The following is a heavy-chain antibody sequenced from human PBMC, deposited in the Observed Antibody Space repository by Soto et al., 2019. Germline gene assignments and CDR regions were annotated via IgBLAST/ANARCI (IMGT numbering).Heavy chain of an antibody. CDR3: ARRGLVGATTFDY. Sequence: PSETLCLTCTVSGGSIGSSGAYWGWIRQPPGKGLECIGSIYYSGSTYYSPSLKSRVTISVDTSKNQFSLKLSSVTAADTAVYYCARRGLVGATTFDYWGQGTLVTVSS. J-gene: IGHJ4*02. D-gene: IGHD1-26*01. V-gene: IGHV4-39*01. CDR2: IYYSGST. CDR1: GGSIGSSGAY.